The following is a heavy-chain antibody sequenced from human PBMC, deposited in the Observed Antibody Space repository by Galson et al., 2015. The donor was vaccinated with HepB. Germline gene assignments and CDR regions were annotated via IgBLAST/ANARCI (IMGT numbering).Heavy chain of an antibody. CDR2: ISSSSGDI. J-gene: IGHJ5*02. V-gene: IGHV3-21*01. Sequence: SLRLSCAASGFTFSSYSMNWVRQAPGKGLEWVSTISSSSGDIYYAGSVKGRFTISRDNAQNSLYLQMNSLRAEDTAVYYCAKSRRDGYTNWFDPWGQGTLVTVSS. D-gene: IGHD5-24*01. CDR1: GFTFSSYS. CDR3: AKSRRDGYTNWFDP.